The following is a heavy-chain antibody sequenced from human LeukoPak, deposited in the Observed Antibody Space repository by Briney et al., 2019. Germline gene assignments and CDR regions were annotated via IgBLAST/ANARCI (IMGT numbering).Heavy chain of an antibody. CDR1: GFTFSSYV. D-gene: IGHD2-8*01. CDR2: ISYDGSNK. CDR3: AKGSTWTVYAAIDY. J-gene: IGHJ4*02. Sequence: GRSLRLSCAASGFTFSSYVMHWVRQAPGKGLEWVAGISYDGSNKYYADSVKGRFTISRDNSKNTLYLQMSSLRAEDTAVYYCAKGSTWTVYAAIDYWGQGTLVTVSS. V-gene: IGHV3-30*18.